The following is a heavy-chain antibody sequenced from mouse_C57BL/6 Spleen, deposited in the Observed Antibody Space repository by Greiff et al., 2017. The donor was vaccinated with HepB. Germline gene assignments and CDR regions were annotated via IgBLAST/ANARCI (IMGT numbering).Heavy chain of an antibody. V-gene: IGHV1-39*01. CDR2: INPNYGTT. Sequence: VHVKQSGPELVQPGASVKISCKASGYSFTDYNMNWVKQSNGKSLEWIGVINPNYGTTSYNQKFKGKATLTVDQSSSTAYMQLNSLTSEDSAVYYCARGRGYDWFAYWGQGTLVTVSA. CDR1: GYSFTDYN. D-gene: IGHD2-2*01. CDR3: ARGRGYDWFAY. J-gene: IGHJ3*01.